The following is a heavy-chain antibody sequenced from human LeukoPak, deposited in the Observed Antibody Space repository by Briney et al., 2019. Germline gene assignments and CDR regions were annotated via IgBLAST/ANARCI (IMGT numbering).Heavy chain of an antibody. CDR1: GGSFSSSSYY. V-gene: IGHV4-39*01. D-gene: IGHD5-24*01. CDR3: ESRWLQPAASPDY. Sequence: SETLSLTCTVSGGSFSSSSYYWGWIRQPPGKGLEGIGSMYVSGSTYYNPSLKSRVTISVDTSKTQFSLKLRSVCAPSTAVYNCESRWLQPAASPDYWGQGTLVTVSS. J-gene: IGHJ4*02. CDR2: MYVSGST.